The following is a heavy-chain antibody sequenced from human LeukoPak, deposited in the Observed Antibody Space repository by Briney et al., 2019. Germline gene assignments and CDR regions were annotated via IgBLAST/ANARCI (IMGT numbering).Heavy chain of an antibody. CDR2: ISGIGSST. CDR3: AKDFTYYYDSSGYYY. V-gene: IGHV3-23*01. D-gene: IGHD3-22*01. Sequence: GGSLRLSCTASGFTFSSYAMSWVRQAPGKGLEWVSAISGIGSSTYYADSVKGRFTISRDNSKNTLYLQMNSLRAEDTAFYYCAKDFTYYYDSSGYYYWGQGTLVTVSS. J-gene: IGHJ4*02. CDR1: GFTFSSYA.